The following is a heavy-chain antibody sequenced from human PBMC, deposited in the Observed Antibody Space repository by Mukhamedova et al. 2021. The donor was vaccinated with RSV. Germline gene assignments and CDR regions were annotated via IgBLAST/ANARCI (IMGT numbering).Heavy chain of an antibody. Sequence: EYMGWINPNSGATEYVQKFQGRVTMTRDTSISTAYMELSRLISDDTAVYFCARDLGVVGMVTPFDYWGQGTLVTVSS. CDR3: ARDLGVVGMVTPFDY. J-gene: IGHJ4*02. CDR2: INPNSGAT. V-gene: IGHV1-2*02. D-gene: IGHD4-23*01.